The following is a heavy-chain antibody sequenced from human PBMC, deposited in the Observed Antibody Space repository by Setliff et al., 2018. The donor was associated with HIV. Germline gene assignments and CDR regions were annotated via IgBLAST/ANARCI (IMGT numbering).Heavy chain of an antibody. Sequence: SETLSLTCTVSGGSIRNGLYYWHWIRQPPGKGLEWIGSVYYSGSTYYKPSLKSRVTISVDTSKNQFSLRLSSVTAADRAVYYCARGGGPGRLRRYNRPGPDYWGQGTLVTVSS. V-gene: IGHV4-39*07. CDR1: GGSIRNGLYY. CDR3: ARGGGPGRLRRYNRPGPDY. J-gene: IGHJ4*02. CDR2: VYYSGST. D-gene: IGHD3-10*01.